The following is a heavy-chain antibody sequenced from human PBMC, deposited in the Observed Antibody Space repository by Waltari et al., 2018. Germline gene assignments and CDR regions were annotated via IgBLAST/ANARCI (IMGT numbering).Heavy chain of an antibody. CDR1: GGTFSSYA. Sequence: QVQLVQSGAEVKKPGSSVKVSCKASGGTFSSYAISWVRQAPAQGLEWMGGIIPILGIANYAQKFQGRVTITADKSTSTAYMELSSLRSEDTAVYYCARILTHYYDSSGYGAFDIWGQGTMVTVSS. CDR3: ARILTHYYDSSGYGAFDI. J-gene: IGHJ3*02. CDR2: IIPILGIA. D-gene: IGHD3-22*01. V-gene: IGHV1-69*10.